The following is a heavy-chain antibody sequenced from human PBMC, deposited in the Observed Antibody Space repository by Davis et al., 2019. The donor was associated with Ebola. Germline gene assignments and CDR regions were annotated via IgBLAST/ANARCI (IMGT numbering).Heavy chain of an antibody. CDR1: GYNCISYG. D-gene: IGHD5-12*01. CDR2: ISAYNGNT. V-gene: IGHV1-18*01. J-gene: IGHJ4*02. Sequence: ASVPVSCQDSGYNCISYGTSWVRQAPGHGLEGMGWISAYNGNTNYAQKLQGRVTMTTDTSTSTAYIELRSLRSDDTAVYYCARADIVATIVPSDSWGQGTLVTVSS. CDR3: ARADIVATIVPSDS.